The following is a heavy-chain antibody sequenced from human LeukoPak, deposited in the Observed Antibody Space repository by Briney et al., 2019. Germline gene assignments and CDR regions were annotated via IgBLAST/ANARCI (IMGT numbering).Heavy chain of an antibody. D-gene: IGHD3-3*01. CDR1: GYSFTGYY. CDR2: INPNSGDT. J-gene: IGHJ3*02. CDR3: ARSGDAFDI. V-gene: IGHV1-2*02. Sequence: EASVKVSCKASGYSFTGYYLHWVRQAPGQRPEWMGWINPNSGDTNYAQKFQGRVTMTRDTSISTACMELSRLRSDDTAVYYCARSGDAFDIWGQGTMVTVSS.